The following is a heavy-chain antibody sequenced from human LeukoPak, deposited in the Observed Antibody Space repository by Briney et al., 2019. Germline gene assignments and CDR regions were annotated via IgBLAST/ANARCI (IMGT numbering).Heavy chain of an antibody. Sequence: GGSLRLSCAASGFTFSSYGMHWVRQAPGKGLEWVAFIRYDGSNKYYADSVKGRFTISRDNSKNTLYLQMNSLRAEDTAVYYCARDWDFTIFGVVSPVDYWGQGTLVTVSS. CDR2: IRYDGSNK. CDR3: ARDWDFTIFGVVSPVDY. D-gene: IGHD3-3*01. CDR1: GFTFSSYG. V-gene: IGHV3-30*02. J-gene: IGHJ4*02.